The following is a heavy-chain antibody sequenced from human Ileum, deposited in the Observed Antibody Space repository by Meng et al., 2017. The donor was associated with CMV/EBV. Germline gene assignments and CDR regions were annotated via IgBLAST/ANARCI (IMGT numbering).Heavy chain of an antibody. D-gene: IGHD2-8*02. V-gene: IGHV3-30*02. Sequence: GESLKISCDASGFSFNFYNMLWVRQGPGKGLEGVAFIQTDGSKKYYGDSVQGRFTVSRDNSKNMLYLQVNSLRDEDTAVYYCTRGCNTGGTCYPFDYWGQGTQVTVSS. CDR2: IQTDGSKK. J-gene: IGHJ4*02. CDR1: GFSFNFYN. CDR3: TRGCNTGGTCYPFDY.